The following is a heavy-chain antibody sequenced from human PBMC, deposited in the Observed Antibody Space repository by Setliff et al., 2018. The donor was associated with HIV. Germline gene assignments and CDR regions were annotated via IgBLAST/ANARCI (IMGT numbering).Heavy chain of an antibody. D-gene: IGHD6-19*01. CDR1: GFTFSSYG. J-gene: IGHJ3*02. CDR3: ARDCVEVAGTGPDAFDI. Sequence: GESLKISCAAFGFTFSSYGMHWVRQAPGKGLEWVANIKQDGSEKYYVGSVKGRFTISRDNAKNSLYLQMNSLRAEDTAVYYCARDCVEVAGTGPDAFDIWGRGTMVTVSS. V-gene: IGHV3-7*01. CDR2: IKQDGSEK.